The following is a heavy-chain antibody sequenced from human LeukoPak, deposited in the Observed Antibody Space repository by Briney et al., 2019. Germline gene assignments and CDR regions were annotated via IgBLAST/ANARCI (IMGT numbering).Heavy chain of an antibody. CDR3: ASDSSGWYYDY. V-gene: IGHV3-21*01. Sequence: GGSLRLSCAASGFTFSSYGMNWVRQAPGKGLEWVSSISSSSSYIYYADSVKGRFTISRDNAKNSLYLQMNSLRAEDTAVYYCASDSSGWYYDYWGQGTLVTVSS. J-gene: IGHJ4*02. CDR1: GFTFSSYG. D-gene: IGHD6-19*01. CDR2: ISSSSSYI.